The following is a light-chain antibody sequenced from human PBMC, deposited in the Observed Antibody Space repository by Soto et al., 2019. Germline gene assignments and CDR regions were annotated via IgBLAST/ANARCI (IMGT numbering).Light chain of an antibody. V-gene: IGKV1-5*01. CDR2: DAS. J-gene: IGKJ2*01. CDR1: QSISSW. CDR3: QQYSTHST. Sequence: DIQMTQSTSTLSGSVGDRATITCRASQSISSWLAWYQQKPGKAPKLLIYDASNLQSGVPSRFSGSGSGTEFTLTIGSLQPDDFAIYHCQQYSTHSTFGQGTKV.